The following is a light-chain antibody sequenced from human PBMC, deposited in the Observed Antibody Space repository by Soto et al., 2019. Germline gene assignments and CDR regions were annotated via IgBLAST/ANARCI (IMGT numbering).Light chain of an antibody. CDR1: QNINIY. V-gene: IGKV1-39*01. CDR2: AAS. Sequence: DIQMTQSPSALSASVGDRVTITCRASQNINIYLHWYQQKPGKAPELLIFAASSVRSGVPARFSGSGAGTEFTLAISSLQPEDVATYYCQQSYTSPPFTFGPGTKEDIK. J-gene: IGKJ3*01. CDR3: QQSYTSPPFT.